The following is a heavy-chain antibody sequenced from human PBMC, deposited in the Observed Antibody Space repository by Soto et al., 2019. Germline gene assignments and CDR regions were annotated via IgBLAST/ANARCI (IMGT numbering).Heavy chain of an antibody. CDR1: GYTFTSYG. CDR3: ASKFYSSSRGTAFSYYYYGMDV. D-gene: IGHD6-13*01. J-gene: IGHJ6*02. V-gene: IGHV1-18*01. CDR2: ISAYNGNT. Sequence: QVQLVQSGAEVKKPGASVKVSCKASGYTFTSYGISWVRQAPGQGLEWMGWISAYNGNTNYAQKLQGRVTMTTDTSTSTAYMELRSLRSDDTAVYYCASKFYSSSRGTAFSYYYYGMDVWGQGTTVTVSS.